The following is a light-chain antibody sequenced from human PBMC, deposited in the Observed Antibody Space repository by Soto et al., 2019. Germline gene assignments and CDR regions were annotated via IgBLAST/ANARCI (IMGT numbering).Light chain of an antibody. Sequence: EIVLTQSPGTLSLSPVERATLSCMASQNLNHNYFVWYQQKPGQAPRLLIYDASNRATGIPARFSGSGSGTDFTLTISSLEPEDFAVYYCQQRKNWQVTFGQGTRLEIK. CDR3: QQRKNWQVT. CDR2: DAS. CDR1: QNLNHNY. J-gene: IGKJ5*01. V-gene: IGKV3-11*01.